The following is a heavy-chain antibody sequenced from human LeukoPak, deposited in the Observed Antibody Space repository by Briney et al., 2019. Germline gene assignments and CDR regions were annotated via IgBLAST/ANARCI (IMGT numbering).Heavy chain of an antibody. V-gene: IGHV1-2*02. D-gene: IGHD3-10*01. CDR3: AVATMVRGVTGYYFDY. CDR2: INPNSGGT. J-gene: IGHJ4*02. CDR1: GYTFTGYY. Sequence: GSSVKVSCKASGYTFTGYYMHWTRRAPGPGLEWMGWINPNSGGTNYAQKFQGRVTMTRDTSISTAYMELSRLRSDDTAVYYCAVATMVRGVTGYYFDYWGQGTLVTVSS.